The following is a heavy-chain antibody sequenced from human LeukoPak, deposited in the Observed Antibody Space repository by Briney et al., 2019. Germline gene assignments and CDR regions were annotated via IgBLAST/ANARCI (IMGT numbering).Heavy chain of an antibody. CDR1: GGSISSSSYY. Sequence: SETLSLTCTVSGGSISSSSYYWGWIRQPPGKGLEWIGSIYYSGSTYYNPSLKSRVTISVDTSKNQFSLKLSSVTAADTAVYYCAREGYSSGWYRAPEAYYYYYMDVWGKGTTVTVSS. J-gene: IGHJ6*03. CDR3: AREGYSSGWYRAPEAYYYYYMDV. D-gene: IGHD6-19*01. CDR2: IYYSGST. V-gene: IGHV4-39*07.